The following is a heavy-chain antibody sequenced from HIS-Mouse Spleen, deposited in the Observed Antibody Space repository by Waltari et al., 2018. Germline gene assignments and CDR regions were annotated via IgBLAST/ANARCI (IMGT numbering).Heavy chain of an antibody. Sequence: QLQLQESGPGLVKPSETLSLTRTVSARSIRSSSYYWGWIRQPPGKGLELIGSIYYSGSTYYNPSLKSRVTISVDTSKNQFSLKLSSVTAADTAVYYCAREIPYSSSWYDWYFDLWGRGTLVTVSS. J-gene: IGHJ2*01. CDR1: ARSIRSSSYY. CDR3: AREIPYSSSWYDWYFDL. V-gene: IGHV4-39*07. D-gene: IGHD6-13*01. CDR2: IYYSGST.